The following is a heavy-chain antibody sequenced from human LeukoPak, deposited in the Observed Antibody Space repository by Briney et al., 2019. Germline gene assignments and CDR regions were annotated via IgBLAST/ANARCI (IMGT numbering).Heavy chain of an antibody. CDR3: ARDSGH. CDR2: SRNKGNSYTT. CDR1: GFTFSDHY. Sequence: PGGPLRLSCAASGFTFSDHYMDWVRQAPGKGLQWVGRSRNKGNSYTTEYAASVKGRFTISRDDSKKSMYLQMNSLKTEDTAVYYCARDSGHWGQGTLVTVSS. J-gene: IGHJ1*01. D-gene: IGHD3-10*01. V-gene: IGHV3-72*01.